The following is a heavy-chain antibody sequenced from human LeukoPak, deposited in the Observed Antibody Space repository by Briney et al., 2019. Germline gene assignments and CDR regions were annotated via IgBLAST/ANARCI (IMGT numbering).Heavy chain of an antibody. CDR3: ARDRIPTVTTSWGYGY. V-gene: IGHV1-18*01. J-gene: IGHJ4*02. D-gene: IGHD4-11*01. Sequence: ASVKVSCKASGYTFTSYGISWVRQAPGQGLEWMGWISAYNGNTNYAQKLQGRVTMTTDTSTSTAYMEVRSLRSDDTAVYYCARDRIPTVTTSWGYGYWGQGTLVTVSS. CDR2: ISAYNGNT. CDR1: GYTFTSYG.